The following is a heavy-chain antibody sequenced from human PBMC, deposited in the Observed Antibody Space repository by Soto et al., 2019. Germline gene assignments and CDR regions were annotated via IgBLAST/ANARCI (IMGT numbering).Heavy chain of an antibody. J-gene: IGHJ5*02. CDR3: ARDDISGPGWFDP. CDR2: INAYSTYT. Sequence: QVQLVQSGAEVKKPGASVKVSCKASGYTFTSYGFSWVRQAPGPGTEWMGWINAYSTYTDYAQNLQGRVTMTTDRSTSTAYMELRSLRSDDTAVYYCARDDISGPGWFDPWGQGTLVTVSS. CDR1: GYTFTSYG. D-gene: IGHD3-22*01. V-gene: IGHV1-18*01.